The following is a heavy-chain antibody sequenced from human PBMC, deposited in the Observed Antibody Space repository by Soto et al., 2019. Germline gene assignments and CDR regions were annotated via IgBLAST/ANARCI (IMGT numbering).Heavy chain of an antibody. CDR1: GGSISSGGYS. Sequence: QLQLQESGSGLVKPSQTLSLTCAVSGGSISSGGYSWSWIRQPPGQGLEGIVYIYHSGSNYYNPSLKSRVAISVDRSKNQFSLKLSSVTAEDTAVYCWARGGVPFGYNYWGQGTLVTVSS. J-gene: IGHJ4*02. CDR2: IYHSGSN. D-gene: IGHD3-10*01. V-gene: IGHV4-30-2*01. CDR3: ARGGVPFGYNY.